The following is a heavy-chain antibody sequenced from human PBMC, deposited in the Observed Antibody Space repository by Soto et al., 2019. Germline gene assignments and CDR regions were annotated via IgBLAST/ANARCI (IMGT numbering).Heavy chain of an antibody. Sequence: SDTRSVPSAGYWGTLRGSCWSRLRQRQGRGLDWIGEINHSGSTNYNPSLKSRVTISVDTSKNQFSLKLSSVTAADTAVYYCARGRPNYGDHKASSLNWFGPWGQGNLVTGSA. CDR2: INHSGST. CDR3: ARGRPNYGDHKASSLNWFGP. CDR1: WGTLRGSC. J-gene: IGHJ5*02. D-gene: IGHD4-17*01. V-gene: IGHV4-34*01.